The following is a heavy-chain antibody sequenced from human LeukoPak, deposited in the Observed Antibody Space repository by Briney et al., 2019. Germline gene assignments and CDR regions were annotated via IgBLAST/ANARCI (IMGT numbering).Heavy chain of an antibody. Sequence: SQTLSLTCAISGDSFSSNSAAWDWIRQSPSRGLEWLGRTYYRSKWYNDYAVSVKSLITINPDTSKNQFSLQLNSVTPEDTAVYYCARALSSGWSHGMDVWGQGTTVTVSS. D-gene: IGHD6-19*01. J-gene: IGHJ6*02. CDR3: ARALSSGWSHGMDV. CDR1: GDSFSSNSAA. CDR2: TYYRSKWYN. V-gene: IGHV6-1*01.